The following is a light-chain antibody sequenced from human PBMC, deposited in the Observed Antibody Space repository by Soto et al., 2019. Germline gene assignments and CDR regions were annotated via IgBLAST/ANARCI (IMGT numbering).Light chain of an antibody. CDR3: QQYYSTTPT. J-gene: IGKJ2*01. Sequence: DIVMTQSPDSLAVSLGERATINCKSSQSVLYSSNNKNYLAWYQQKPGQPPKMVIYWASTRESVVPDRFSGSGSGTDFTLTISSLQAEDVAVYYCQQYYSTTPTFGQGTKLEIK. CDR1: QSVLYSSNNKNY. CDR2: WAS. V-gene: IGKV4-1*01.